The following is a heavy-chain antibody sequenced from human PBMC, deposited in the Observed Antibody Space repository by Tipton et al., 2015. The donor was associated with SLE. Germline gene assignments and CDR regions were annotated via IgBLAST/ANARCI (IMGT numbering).Heavy chain of an antibody. CDR1: GFTFSNYA. CDR3: AKNPGWELPYFDY. V-gene: IGHV3-23*01. D-gene: IGHD1-26*01. CDR2: ISGSGGST. Sequence: SLRLSCAASGFTFSNYAMSWVRQAPGKGLEWVSGISGSGGSTYYADSVKGRFTISRDNSKNTLYVQMNSLRAEDTAVYYCAKNPGWELPYFDYWGQGTLVTVSS. J-gene: IGHJ4*02.